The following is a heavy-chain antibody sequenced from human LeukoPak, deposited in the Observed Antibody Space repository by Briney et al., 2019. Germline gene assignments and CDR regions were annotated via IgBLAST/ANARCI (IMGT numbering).Heavy chain of an antibody. CDR3: ARQGGSYTIDY. CDR2: ISSSSSYI. J-gene: IGHJ4*02. CDR1: GFTFSGNR. V-gene: IGHV3-21*01. Sequence: PGGSLNLSCAASGFTFSGNRMTWVRKAPGKGLEWVSSISSSSSYIYYADSVKGRFTISRDNAKNSLYLQMNSLRAEDTAVYYCARQGGSYTIDYWGQGTLVTVSS. D-gene: IGHD1-26*01.